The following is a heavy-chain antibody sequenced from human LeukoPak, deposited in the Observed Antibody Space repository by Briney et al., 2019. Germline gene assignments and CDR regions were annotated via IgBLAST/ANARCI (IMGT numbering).Heavy chain of an antibody. CDR3: ANALGGFGELLYYGMDV. CDR2: ISGSGGST. J-gene: IGHJ6*02. Sequence: GGSLRLSCAASGFTFSSYAMSWVRQAPGKGPEWVSAISGSGGSTYYADSVKGRSTISRDNSKNTLYLQMNSLRAEDTAVYYCANALGGFGELLYYGMDVWGQGTTVTVSS. V-gene: IGHV3-23*01. D-gene: IGHD3-10*01. CDR1: GFTFSSYA.